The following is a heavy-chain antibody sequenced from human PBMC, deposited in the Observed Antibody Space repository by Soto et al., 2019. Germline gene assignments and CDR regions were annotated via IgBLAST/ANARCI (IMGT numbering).Heavy chain of an antibody. D-gene: IGHD3-16*01. V-gene: IGHV3-15*01. CDR3: TAHLGEFFPLDY. CDR1: GFSFSNAW. Sequence: EVQLVESGGDFVKPGGSLRVSCAVSGFSFSNAWMIWVRQAPGKGLEWVGRIKSRADGGTTDYTAPVKGRFTISRDDSKNTVFLQMNSLKTEDTAVYYCTAHLGEFFPLDYWGQGTLVTVSS. CDR2: IKSRADGGTT. J-gene: IGHJ4*02.